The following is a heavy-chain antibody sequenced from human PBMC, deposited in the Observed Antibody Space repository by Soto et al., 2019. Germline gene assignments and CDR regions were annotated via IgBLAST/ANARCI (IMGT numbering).Heavy chain of an antibody. CDR2: IHYSGSI. Sequence: SETLSRTGTISDVSSDRSPYYRSWVRQYPGKGLEWIGSIHYSGSIYYSPSLRSRLTMSADTSKNQFSLKLSSVTVADTAVYYCTRGLDRAKLGYWGQG. CDR1: DVSSDRSPYY. CDR3: TRGLDRAKLGY. V-gene: IGHV4-31*03. J-gene: IGHJ4*02. D-gene: IGHD1-26*01.